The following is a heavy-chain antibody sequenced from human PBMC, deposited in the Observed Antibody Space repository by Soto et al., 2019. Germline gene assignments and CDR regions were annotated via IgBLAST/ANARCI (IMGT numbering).Heavy chain of an antibody. CDR3: AREVIAAAGTCFDY. J-gene: IGHJ4*02. CDR2: INPNSGGT. V-gene: IGHV1-2*04. D-gene: IGHD6-13*01. CDR1: GYTFTGYY. Sequence: ASVKVSCKASGYTFTGYYMHWVRQAPGQGLEWMGWINPNSGGTNYAQKFQGWVTMTRYTSISTAYMELSRLRSDDTAVYYCAREVIAAAGTCFDYWGQGTLVTVSS.